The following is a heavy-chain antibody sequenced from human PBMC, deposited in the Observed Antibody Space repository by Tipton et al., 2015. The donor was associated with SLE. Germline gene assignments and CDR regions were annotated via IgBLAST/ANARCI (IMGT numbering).Heavy chain of an antibody. CDR3: ARDGGAEAFDAFDI. CDR2: IYYSGST. J-gene: IGHJ3*02. Sequence: TLSLTCTVSGGSISSYYWSWIRQPPGKGLEWIGYIYYSGSTNYNPSLKSRVTISVDTSKNQFSLKLSSATAADTAVYYCARDGGAEAFDAFDIWGQGTMVTVSS. CDR1: GGSISSYY. V-gene: IGHV4-59*01. D-gene: IGHD3-16*01.